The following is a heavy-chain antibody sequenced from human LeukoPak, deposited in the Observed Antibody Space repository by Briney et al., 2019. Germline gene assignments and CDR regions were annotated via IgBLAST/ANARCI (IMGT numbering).Heavy chain of an antibody. D-gene: IGHD3-22*01. J-gene: IGHJ3*02. CDR2: IHYSGST. CDR1: GVSISSSY. Sequence: PSETLSLTCTVSGVSISSSYWSRIRQSPGRGLEWIGYIHYSGSTNYNHSLKSRLSISVDTSGNQFFLRLSSVTAADTAFYYCARGYYDSRGYSNPFDIWGQGTMVTVSS. CDR3: ARGYYDSRGYSNPFDI. V-gene: IGHV4-59*01.